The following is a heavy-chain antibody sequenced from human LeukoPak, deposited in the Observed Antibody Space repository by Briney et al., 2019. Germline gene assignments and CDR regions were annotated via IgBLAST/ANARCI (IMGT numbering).Heavy chain of an antibody. V-gene: IGHV3-7*01. CDR2: IKQGGNEK. J-gene: IGHJ6*04. CDR3: ARGHYGMDV. CDR1: GFTFSEYW. Sequence: GGSLRLSCVASGFTFSEYWMTWVRQAPGKGLEWVANIKQGGNEKYYVDSVKGRFTISRDNARNSLYLQMKSLRAEDTAVYSCARGHYGMDVWGKGTTVIVSS.